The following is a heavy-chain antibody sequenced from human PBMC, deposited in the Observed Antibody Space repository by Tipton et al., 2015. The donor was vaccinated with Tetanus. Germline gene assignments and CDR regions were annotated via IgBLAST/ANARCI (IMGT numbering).Heavy chain of an antibody. CDR3: ARQDKRFVGYYDAMDV. J-gene: IGHJ6*02. CDR1: GGSMSTYY. D-gene: IGHD3-3*01. V-gene: IGHV4-59*01. Sequence: TLSLTCTVSGGSMSTYYWSWIRQPPGKGLEWIGYVYYTGSTDYNPSLKSRVTISVDTSKSQSSLRLTSVTAADTAVYYCARQDKRFVGYYDAMDVWGQGTTVIVSS. CDR2: VYYTGST.